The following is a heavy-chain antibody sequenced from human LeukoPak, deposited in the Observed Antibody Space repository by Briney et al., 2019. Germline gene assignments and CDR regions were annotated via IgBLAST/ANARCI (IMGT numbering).Heavy chain of an antibody. Sequence: PGGSLRLSCAASGFTFSSFWMSWVRQAPGKGLEWVSSSSSSISYIYYAGSVKGRFTISRDNAKNSLYLQMNSLRAEDTAVYYCARDGYSSSWFDPWGQGTLVTVSS. CDR1: GFTFSSFW. D-gene: IGHD6-13*01. CDR2: SSSSISYI. J-gene: IGHJ5*02. CDR3: ARDGYSSSWFDP. V-gene: IGHV3-21*04.